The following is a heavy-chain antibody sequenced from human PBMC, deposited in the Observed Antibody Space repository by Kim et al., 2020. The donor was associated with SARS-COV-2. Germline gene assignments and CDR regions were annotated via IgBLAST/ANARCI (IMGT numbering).Heavy chain of an antibody. CDR1: GFTFSSYA. CDR3: AIESWGSSSWYYYYGMDV. J-gene: IGHJ6*02. V-gene: IGHV3-23*03. D-gene: IGHD6-13*01. CDR2: IYSGGSST. Sequence: GSLRLSCAASGFTFSSYAMSWVRQAPGKGLEWVSVIYSGGSSTYYADSVKGRFTISRDNSKNTLYLQMNSLRAEDTAVYYCAIESWGSSSWYYYYGMDVWGQGTTVTVSS.